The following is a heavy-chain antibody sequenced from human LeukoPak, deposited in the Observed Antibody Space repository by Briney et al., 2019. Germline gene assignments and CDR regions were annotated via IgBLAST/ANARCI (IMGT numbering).Heavy chain of an antibody. V-gene: IGHV3-23*01. J-gene: IGHJ4*02. CDR3: AKTFIAVANPIDY. Sequence: GGSLRLSCAASGFTFSSYAMSWVRQAPGKGLEWVSVISGGGTSTYYADSVKGRLTISKDNSRNTLYLKMNSPRAEDTAVYYCAKTFIAVANPIDYWGQGTLVTVSS. CDR2: ISGGGTST. CDR1: GFTFSSYA. D-gene: IGHD6-19*01.